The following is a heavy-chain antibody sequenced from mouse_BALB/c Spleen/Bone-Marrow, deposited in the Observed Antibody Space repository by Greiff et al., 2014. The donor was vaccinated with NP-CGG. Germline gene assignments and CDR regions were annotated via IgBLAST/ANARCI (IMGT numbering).Heavy chain of an antibody. Sequence: VKLQESGPSLVKPSQTLSLTCSVTGDSITRGYWNWIRKFPGNKLEYMGYITYSANTYYNPSLKSRLSITRDTSKNQYYLQLNSVTTEDTATYYCATGYYFDYWGQGTTPTVSS. CDR3: ATGYYFDY. CDR2: ITYSANT. CDR1: GDSITRGY. D-gene: IGHD4-1*01. V-gene: IGHV3-8*02. J-gene: IGHJ2*01.